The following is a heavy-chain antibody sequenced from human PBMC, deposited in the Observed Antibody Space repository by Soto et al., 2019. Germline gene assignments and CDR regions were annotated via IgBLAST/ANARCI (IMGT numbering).Heavy chain of an antibody. CDR1: GGSISSGGYY. CDR3: ARLFIVGAPGSYYTGLDV. CDR2: MYYSGST. J-gene: IGHJ6*02. V-gene: IGHV4-39*07. D-gene: IGHD1-26*01. Sequence: PSETLSLTCAVSGGSISSGGYYWGWIRQPLTKGLEWVGTMYYSGSTYYNPSLKSRVAISVDTSKNQFSLQLTSVTAADTATYYCARLFIVGAPGSYYTGLDVWGQGTTVTVSS.